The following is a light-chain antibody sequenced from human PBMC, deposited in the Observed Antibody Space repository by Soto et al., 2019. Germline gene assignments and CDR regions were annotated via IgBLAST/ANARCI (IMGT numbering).Light chain of an antibody. J-gene: IGKJ1*01. CDR3: QQYVTSPWA. CDR2: DAS. V-gene: IGKV3-11*01. CDR1: QSIGLA. Sequence: EIVLTQSPATLSLSPGERATLSCRASQSIGLAIAWYQHKPGQAPRLLIFDASQRATGIPARFRGSGSGTDFTLTISRLEPEDFAVYYCQQYVTSPWAFGQGTKVAIE.